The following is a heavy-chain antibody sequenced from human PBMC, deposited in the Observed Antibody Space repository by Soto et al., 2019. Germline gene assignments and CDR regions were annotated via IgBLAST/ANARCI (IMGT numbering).Heavy chain of an antibody. CDR1: GVTFSSYA. CDR3: AVGRHKTSGSNTWFDP. V-gene: IGHV3-23*01. CDR2: ISNTGGGT. J-gene: IGHJ5*02. Sequence: GGSLRLSCAASGVTFSSYAMNWVRQAPGKGLEWVSTISNTGGGTFYAGSVRGRFTISRDNSNNTLYLQMHRLRADDSAIYFCAVGRHKTSGSNTWFDPWGRGTQVTVSS. D-gene: IGHD3-22*01.